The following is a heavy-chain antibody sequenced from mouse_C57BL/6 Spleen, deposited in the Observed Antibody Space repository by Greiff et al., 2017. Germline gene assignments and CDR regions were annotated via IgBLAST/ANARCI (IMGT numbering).Heavy chain of an antibody. J-gene: IGHJ2*01. CDR1: GYTFTSYW. V-gene: IGHV1-69*01. CDR2: IDPSDSYT. Sequence: VQLQQPGAELVMPGASVKLSCKASGYTFTSYWMHWVKQRPGQGLEWIGEIDPSDSYTNYNQKFKGKSTLTVDKSSSTAYMQLSSLTSEDSAVYYCARGDNRGYYFDYWGQGTTLTVSS. D-gene: IGHD1-3*01. CDR3: ARGDNRGYYFDY.